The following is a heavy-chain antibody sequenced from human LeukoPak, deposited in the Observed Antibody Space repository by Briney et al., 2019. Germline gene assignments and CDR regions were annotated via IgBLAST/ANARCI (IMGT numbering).Heavy chain of an antibody. CDR1: GFAFSSYW. D-gene: IGHD3-22*01. CDR3: ARVDDSGGKNWFDP. Sequence: GGSLRLSCVASGFAFSSYWMAWVRQAPGRGLAWVASVDLDGGGKYSVDSVKGRFTISRDNAKNTVYLEMNSLRAEDTAVYYCARVDDSGGKNWFDPWGQGTRVTVFS. CDR2: VDLDGGGK. J-gene: IGHJ5*02. V-gene: IGHV3-7*02.